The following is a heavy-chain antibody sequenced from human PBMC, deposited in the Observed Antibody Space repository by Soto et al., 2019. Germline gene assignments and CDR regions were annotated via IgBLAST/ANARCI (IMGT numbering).Heavy chain of an antibody. CDR1: GGTFSSYA. CDR3: ARSPALIAAAGSYYYGMDV. J-gene: IGHJ6*02. Sequence: ASVKVSCKASGGTFSSYAISWVRQAPGQGLEWMGGIIPIFGTANYAQKFQGRVTITADESTSTAYMELSSLRSEDTAVYYCARSPALIAAAGSYYYGMDVWCQGTTVTVSS. CDR2: IIPIFGTA. D-gene: IGHD6-13*01. V-gene: IGHV1-69*13.